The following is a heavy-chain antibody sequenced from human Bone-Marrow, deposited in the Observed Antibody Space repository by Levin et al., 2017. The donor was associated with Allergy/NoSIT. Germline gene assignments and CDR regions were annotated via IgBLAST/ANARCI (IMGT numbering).Heavy chain of an antibody. CDR2: ISRSGHTI. Sequence: GESLKISCAASGFTFSDFYMSWIRQAPGKGLEWVSYISRSGHTIYYTDSVKGRFTISRDNAKNSLFLQMNSLSAEDTAVYYCARDQALYYYYYYMDVWGKGTTVTVSS. CDR1: GFTFSDFY. V-gene: IGHV3-11*01. CDR3: ARDQALYYYYYYMDV. J-gene: IGHJ6*03.